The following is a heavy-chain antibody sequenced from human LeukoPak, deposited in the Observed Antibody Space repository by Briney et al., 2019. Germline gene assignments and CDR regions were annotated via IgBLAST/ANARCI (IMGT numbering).Heavy chain of an antibody. CDR3: ARGATSLSYFDS. CDR1: GGSVSSGTYY. CDR2: ISHSGST. Sequence: PSETLSLTCTVSGGSVSSGTYYWTWIRQPPGKRLEWIAYISHSGSTNYNPSLKSRVTISVDTSKNQFSLKLSSVTAADTAVYYCARGATSLSYFDSRGQGTLVTVSS. J-gene: IGHJ4*02. V-gene: IGHV4-61*01. D-gene: IGHD2/OR15-2a*01.